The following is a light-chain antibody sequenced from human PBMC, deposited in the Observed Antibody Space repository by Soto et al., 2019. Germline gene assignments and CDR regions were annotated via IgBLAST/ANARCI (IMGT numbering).Light chain of an antibody. CDR3: GTWDSRLSIYV. CDR2: NNN. CDR1: HSNTGNNF. J-gene: IGLJ1*01. Sequence: QSVLTHPPSLSASPGQQVTIACSGSHSNTGNNFVAWYQHLPGSAPKLLIYNNNERPSGIPDRFSGSKSGTSATLGITGLQTGDAADYYCGTWDSRLSIYVFASGTKVTVL. V-gene: IGLV1-51*01.